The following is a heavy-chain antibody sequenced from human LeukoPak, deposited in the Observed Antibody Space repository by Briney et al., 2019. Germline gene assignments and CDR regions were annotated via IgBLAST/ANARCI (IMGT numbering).Heavy chain of an antibody. CDR2: IKQDGTEK. D-gene: IGHD6-13*01. CDR1: GFIFSDYW. Sequence: GGSLRLSCAASGFIFSDYWMSWVRQAPGKGLERVAIIKQDGTEKFYVDSVKGRFTISRDNAKNSLYLQMNSLRAEDTAVYYCARRGLFFGSSWYFNYWGQGTLVTVSS. V-gene: IGHV3-7*03. CDR3: ARRGLFFGSSWYFNY. J-gene: IGHJ4*02.